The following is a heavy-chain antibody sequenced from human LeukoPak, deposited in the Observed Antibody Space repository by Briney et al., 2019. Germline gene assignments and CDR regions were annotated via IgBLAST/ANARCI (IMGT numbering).Heavy chain of an antibody. J-gene: IGHJ3*02. Sequence: SSQTLSLTCTVSGGSISSGGYYWSWIRQHPGKGLEWIGYIYYSGSTYYNPSLKSRVTISVDTSKNQFSLKLSSVTAADTAVYYCARAYGSYYFREDAFDIWGQGTMVTVSS. CDR3: ARAYGSYYFREDAFDI. CDR2: IYYSGST. V-gene: IGHV4-31*03. CDR1: GGSISSGGYY. D-gene: IGHD1-26*01.